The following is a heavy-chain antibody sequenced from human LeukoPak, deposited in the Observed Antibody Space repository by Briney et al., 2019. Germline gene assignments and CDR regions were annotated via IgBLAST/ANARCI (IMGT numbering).Heavy chain of an antibody. CDR3: ARGALYYYDSSGLDY. V-gene: IGHV3-30-3*01. Sequence: PGRSLRLSCAASGFTFSSYAMHWVRQAPGKGLEWVAVISYDGSNKYYADSVKGRFTISRDNSKNTLYLQMNSLRAEDTAVYYCARGALYYYDSSGLDYWGQGTLVTVSS. D-gene: IGHD3-22*01. CDR2: ISYDGSNK. J-gene: IGHJ4*02. CDR1: GFTFSSYA.